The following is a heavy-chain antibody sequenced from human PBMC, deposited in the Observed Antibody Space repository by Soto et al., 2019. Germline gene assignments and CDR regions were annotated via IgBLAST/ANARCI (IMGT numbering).Heavy chain of an antibody. CDR3: ATHVLRFLEWLAPGEKDAFDI. Sequence: PSETLSLTCTVSGGSISSSSYYWGWIRQPPGKGLEWIGSIYYSGSTYYNPSLKSRVTISVDTSKNQFSLKLSSVTAADTAVYYCATHVLRFLEWLAPGEKDAFDIWGQGTMVTV. J-gene: IGHJ3*02. V-gene: IGHV4-39*01. CDR1: GGSISSSSYY. CDR2: IYYSGST. D-gene: IGHD3-3*01.